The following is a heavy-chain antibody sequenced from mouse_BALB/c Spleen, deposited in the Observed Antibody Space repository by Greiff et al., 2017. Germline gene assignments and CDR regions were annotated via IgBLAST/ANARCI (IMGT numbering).Heavy chain of an antibody. V-gene: IGHV1S29*02. J-gene: IGHJ1*01. CDR1: GYTFTDYN. CDR3: AREGDYDDWYFDV. Sequence: EVQLQQSGPELVKPGASVKISCKASGYTFTDYNMHWVKQSHGKSLEWIGYIYPYNGGTGYNQKFKSKATLTVDNSSSTAYMELRSLTSEDSAVYYCAREGDYDDWYFDVWGAGTTVTVSS. CDR2: IYPYNGGT. D-gene: IGHD2-4*01.